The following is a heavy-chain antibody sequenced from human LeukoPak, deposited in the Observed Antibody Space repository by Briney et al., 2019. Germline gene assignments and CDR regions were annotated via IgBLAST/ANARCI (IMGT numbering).Heavy chain of an antibody. CDR2: ISYDGSNK. CDR1: GFTFSSYA. D-gene: IGHD4-17*01. Sequence: TGGSLRLSCAASGFTFSSYAMHWVRQAPGKGLEWVAVISYDGSNKYYADSVKGRFTISRDNSKNTLYLQMNSLRAEDTAVYYCARDNMPYGDYVVSYWGQGTLVTVSS. V-gene: IGHV3-30-3*01. CDR3: ARDNMPYGDYVVSY. J-gene: IGHJ4*02.